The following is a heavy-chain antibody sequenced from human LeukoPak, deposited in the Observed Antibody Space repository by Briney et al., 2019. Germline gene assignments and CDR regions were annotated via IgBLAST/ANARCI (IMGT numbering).Heavy chain of an antibody. CDR1: GYTFTGYY. D-gene: IGHD3-22*01. CDR3: ARGGSSGYYYVDPFDY. Sequence: ASVKVSCKASGYTFTGYYMHWVRQAPGQGLEWMGWINPNSGGTNYAQKFQGRVTMTRDTSISTAYMELSRLRSDDTAVYYCARGGSSGYYYVDPFDYWGQGTLVTVSS. J-gene: IGHJ4*02. CDR2: INPNSGGT. V-gene: IGHV1-2*02.